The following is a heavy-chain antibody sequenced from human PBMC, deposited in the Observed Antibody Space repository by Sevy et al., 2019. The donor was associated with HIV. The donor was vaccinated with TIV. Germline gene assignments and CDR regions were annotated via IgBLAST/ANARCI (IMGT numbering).Heavy chain of an antibody. CDR1: GYSFSSYA. J-gene: IGHJ4*02. D-gene: IGHD6-25*01. Sequence: GGSLRLSCVVSGYSFSSYAISWVRQAPGKALEWVSTINGRGGSTYYADSVKGRFTISRDNPKNTLFLQMINLRVDDTAIYYCARPSPRTAAAASAFYDNWGQGTLVTVSS. CDR2: INGRGGST. V-gene: IGHV3-23*01. CDR3: ARPSPRTAAAASAFYDN.